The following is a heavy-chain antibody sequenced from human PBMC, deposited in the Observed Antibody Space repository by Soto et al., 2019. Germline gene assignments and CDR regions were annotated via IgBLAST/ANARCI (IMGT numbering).Heavy chain of an antibody. CDR2: IYHSGST. CDR3: ARVQGP. CDR1: GGSISRCGYS. V-gene: IGHV4-30-2*01. Sequence: SETLSLTCAVSGGSISRCGYSWSWIRQPPGKGLEWIGYIYHSGSTYYNPSLKSRVTISVDRSKNQFSLKLSSVTAADTAVYYCARVQGPWGQGTLVTVSS. J-gene: IGHJ5*02.